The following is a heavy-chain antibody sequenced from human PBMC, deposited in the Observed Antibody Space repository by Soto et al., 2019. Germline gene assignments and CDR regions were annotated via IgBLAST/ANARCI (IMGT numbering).Heavy chain of an antibody. D-gene: IGHD6-6*01. J-gene: IGHJ3*02. CDR1: GGTFSSYA. CDR2: IIPIFGTA. CDR3: ARSPESRPTTYDAFDI. Sequence: QVQLVQSGAEVKKPGSSVKVSCKASGGTFSSYAISWVRQAPGQGLEWMGGIIPIFGTANYAQKFQGRVTITXXEXTIXAYMELSSLRSEDTVVYYCARSPESRPTTYDAFDIWGQGTMVTVSS. V-gene: IGHV1-69*05.